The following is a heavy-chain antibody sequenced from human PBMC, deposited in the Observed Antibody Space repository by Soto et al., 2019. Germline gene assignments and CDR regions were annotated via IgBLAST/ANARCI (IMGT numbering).Heavy chain of an antibody. CDR2: INPNSGGT. CDR1: GYTFTGYY. Sequence: ASVKVSGKASGYTFTGYYMHWVRQAPGQGLEWMGWINPNSGGTNYAQKFQGWVTMTRDTSISTAYMELSRLRSDDTAVYYCARSPMVAATSIDYRGQGTLVTVSS. V-gene: IGHV1-2*04. J-gene: IGHJ4*02. CDR3: ARSPMVAATSIDY. D-gene: IGHD2-15*01.